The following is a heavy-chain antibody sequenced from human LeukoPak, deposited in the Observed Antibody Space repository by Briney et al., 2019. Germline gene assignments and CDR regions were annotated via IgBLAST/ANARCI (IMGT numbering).Heavy chain of an antibody. CDR1: GFTFSSYG. V-gene: IGHV3-48*01. J-gene: IGHJ5*02. D-gene: IGHD3-22*01. CDR2: IISSSGTI. CDR3: ARDLGQYYDTSDNWFDP. Sequence: GGTLRLSCAASGFTFSSYGMNWVRQAPGRGLEWVSYIISSSGTIYYADSVKGRFTISRDNAKNSLYLQMNSLRAEDTAVYYCARDLGQYYDTSDNWFDPWGQGTLVTVSS.